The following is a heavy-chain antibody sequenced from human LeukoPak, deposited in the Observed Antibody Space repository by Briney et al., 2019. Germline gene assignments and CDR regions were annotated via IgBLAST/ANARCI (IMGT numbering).Heavy chain of an antibody. Sequence: GRSPRLSCKASGFSFSDYPVSWVRQAPGESLEWVGFIRAKPYGGTTEYAASVKGRFTISRDDSKSLAYLQMNSLKSDDTAVYYCSGGWRRTQGYHHYYMDVWGKGTPVTVSS. CDR1: GFSFSDYP. J-gene: IGHJ6*03. CDR2: IRAKPYGGTT. CDR3: SGGWRRTQGYHHYYMDV. D-gene: IGHD2-2*01. V-gene: IGHV3-49*04.